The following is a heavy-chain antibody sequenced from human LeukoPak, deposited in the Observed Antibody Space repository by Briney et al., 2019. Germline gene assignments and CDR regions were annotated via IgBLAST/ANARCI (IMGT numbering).Heavy chain of an antibody. CDR3: ARDTAVEKFDY. J-gene: IGHJ4*02. CDR1: GFTFSSYG. D-gene: IGHD6-19*01. CDR2: IWYDGSNK. V-gene: IGHV3-33*01. Sequence: GGSLRLSCAASGFTFSSYGMHWVRQAPGKGLEWVAVIWYDGSNKYYADSVKGRFTISRDNSKNTLYLQMNSLRAEDTAVYYCARDTAVEKFDYWGQGTLSPSPQ.